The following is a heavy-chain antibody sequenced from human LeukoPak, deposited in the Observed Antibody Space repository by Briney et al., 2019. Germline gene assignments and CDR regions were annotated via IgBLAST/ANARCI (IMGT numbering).Heavy chain of an antibody. Sequence: SETLSLTCTVSVDPIRNYYWSWIRQPAGKGLEWIGHIYTSGSPTYYPSLKSQVTMSVDTSKNQISLKLSSVAAADTAVYYCATFLSGSLDYWGQGILVTVSS. CDR3: ATFLSGSLDY. J-gene: IGHJ4*02. CDR2: IYTSGSP. CDR1: VDPIRNYY. V-gene: IGHV4-4*07. D-gene: IGHD1-26*01.